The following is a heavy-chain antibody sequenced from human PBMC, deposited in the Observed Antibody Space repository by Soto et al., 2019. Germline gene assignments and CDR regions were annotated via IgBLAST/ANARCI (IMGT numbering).Heavy chain of an antibody. CDR1: GFTFSSYA. CDR3: AKDVDGWYTGY. Sequence: EVQLLESGGGLVQPGGSLRLSCAASGFTFSSYAMSWVRQAPGKGLEWVSAIRGSGGSTYYADTVKGRFTISRDNSKNTLYLQMNSLRAEDTAVYYCAKDVDGWYTGYWGQGTLVTVSS. D-gene: IGHD6-19*01. V-gene: IGHV3-23*01. J-gene: IGHJ4*02. CDR2: IRGSGGST.